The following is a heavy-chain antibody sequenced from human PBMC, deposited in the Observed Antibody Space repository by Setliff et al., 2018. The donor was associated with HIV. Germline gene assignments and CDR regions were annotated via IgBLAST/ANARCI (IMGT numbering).Heavy chain of an antibody. V-gene: IGHV4-59*01. J-gene: IGHJ6*03. Sequence: SETLSLTCTVSGGSIINNFWGWIRLPPGKGLEWIGYIYYSGSTNYNPSLKSRVTISVDTSKNQFSLKLSSVTAADTAVYYCARGDGTKYYYYYYMDVWGKGTTVTVSS. D-gene: IGHD1-7*01. CDR2: IYYSGST. CDR1: GGSIINNF. CDR3: ARGDGTKYYYYYYMDV.